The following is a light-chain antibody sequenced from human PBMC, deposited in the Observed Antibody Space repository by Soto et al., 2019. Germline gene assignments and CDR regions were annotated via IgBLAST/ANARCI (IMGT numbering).Light chain of an antibody. CDR1: SSNIGAGYD. CDR3: QSYDTRLSGAV. V-gene: IGLV1-40*01. Sequence: QTVLTQPPSVAGAPGQRVTISCAGTSSNIGAGYDVIWYQQLPGTAPKLLIFGNNSRSSGVPDRFSGYKSGTSASLAVTGLQAEDEADYHCQSYDTRLSGAVFGGGT. J-gene: IGLJ3*02. CDR2: GNN.